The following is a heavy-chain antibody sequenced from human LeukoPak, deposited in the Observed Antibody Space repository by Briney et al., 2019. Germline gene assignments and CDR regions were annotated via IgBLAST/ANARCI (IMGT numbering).Heavy chain of an antibody. D-gene: IGHD3-10*01. CDR2: IYNSVTT. J-gene: IGHJ4*02. CDR3: ATGRYYYGSEY. Sequence: PSETLSLTCTVSGGSISDYYWSWIRQPPGMGLEWIGYIYNSVTTNYNPSLKSRVTISLDTSKNQFSLKLSSVTTADTAVYYCATGRYYYGSEYWGQGTLVTVSS. V-gene: IGHV4-59*01. CDR1: GGSISDYY.